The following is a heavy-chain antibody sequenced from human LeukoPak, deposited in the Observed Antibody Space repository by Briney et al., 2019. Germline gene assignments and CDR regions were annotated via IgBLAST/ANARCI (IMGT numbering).Heavy chain of an antibody. D-gene: IGHD3-22*01. Sequence: PSETLSLTCTVSGGSISSYYWSWIRQPPGKGLEWIGYIYYSGRTYYNPSLKSRVTISVDTSKNQVSLRLSSVTAADTAVYYCASGHYDSSGYYYPFDYWGQGTLVTVSS. J-gene: IGHJ4*02. CDR3: ASGHYDSSGYYYPFDY. V-gene: IGHV4-59*08. CDR1: GGSISSYY. CDR2: IYYSGRT.